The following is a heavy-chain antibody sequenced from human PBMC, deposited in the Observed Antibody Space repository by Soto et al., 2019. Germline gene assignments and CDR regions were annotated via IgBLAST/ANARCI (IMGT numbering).Heavy chain of an antibody. CDR3: ARGSTGFLDY. D-gene: IGHD3-3*01. V-gene: IGHV4-4*02. J-gene: IGHJ4*02. Sequence: QVLLQESGPGLVKPSGTLSLSCAVSSGSISSTSWWTWVRQPPGKGLEGIGEIADNGSSNYNPSLKSRVTLSVDQSKNKCSLNLTSVTAADTAVYYCARGSTGFLDYWGQGTMVTVSS. CDR1: SGSISSTSW. CDR2: IADNGSS.